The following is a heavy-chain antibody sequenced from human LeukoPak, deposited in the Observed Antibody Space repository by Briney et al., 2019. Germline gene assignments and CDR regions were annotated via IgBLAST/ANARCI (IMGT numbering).Heavy chain of an antibody. CDR3: ASGHCSSTSCYGGH. CDR1: RFTFSSYN. J-gene: IGHJ4*02. Sequence: GGSLRLSCAASRFTFSSYNMNWVRRAPGKGLEWVSSISSSSTYIYYADSVKGRFTISRDNAKNSLYLQMNSLRAEDTAVYYCASGHCSSTSCYGGHWGQGTLVTVSS. D-gene: IGHD2-2*01. CDR2: ISSSSTYI. V-gene: IGHV3-21*01.